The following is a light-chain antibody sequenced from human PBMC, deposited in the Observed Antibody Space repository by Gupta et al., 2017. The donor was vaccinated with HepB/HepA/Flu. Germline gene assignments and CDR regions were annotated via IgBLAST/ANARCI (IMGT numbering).Light chain of an antibody. CDR2: SAS. CDR1: QCIRSH. V-gene: IGKV1-9*01. Sequence: DIQLTQPPSFLSASVGDSVTITCRASQCIRSHLAWHQQNPGKAPKLLIYSASTLQSGVPSRFSGSGSGTEFTLTISSLQPEDFATFYCQHFDHYPLTFGGGTKVAIK. J-gene: IGKJ4*01. CDR3: QHFDHYPLT.